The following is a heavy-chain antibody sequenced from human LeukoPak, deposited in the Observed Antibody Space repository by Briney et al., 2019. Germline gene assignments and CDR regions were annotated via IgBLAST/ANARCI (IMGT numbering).Heavy chain of an antibody. CDR1: GFTFSSYA. CDR3: AAAVTTGRAEHY. J-gene: IGHJ4*02. Sequence: GGSLRLSCAASGFTFSSYAMTWVRQAPGKGLEWVSGISKSGNNTYYADSVAGRITISRDNSKNTLYLQMNSLGADATAVYYCAAAVTTGRAEHYWGQGTLVTVPS. V-gene: IGHV3-23*05. CDR2: ISKSGNNT. D-gene: IGHD4-17*01.